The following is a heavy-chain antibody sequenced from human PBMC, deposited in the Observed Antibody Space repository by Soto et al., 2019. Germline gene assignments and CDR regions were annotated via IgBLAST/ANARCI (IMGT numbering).Heavy chain of an antibody. V-gene: IGHV3-30*18. CDR1: GFTFSSYG. CDR3: AKDPGYCSGGSCTGYFDY. D-gene: IGHD2-15*01. Sequence: QVQLVESGGGVVQSGRSLRLSCAASGFTFSSYGMHWVRQAPGKGLEWMAVISYDGGNKNYADSVKGRFTISRDNSKNTLYLQMDSLRGEDTAVYYCAKDPGYCSGGSCTGYFDYWGQGTLVTVSS. J-gene: IGHJ4*02. CDR2: ISYDGGNK.